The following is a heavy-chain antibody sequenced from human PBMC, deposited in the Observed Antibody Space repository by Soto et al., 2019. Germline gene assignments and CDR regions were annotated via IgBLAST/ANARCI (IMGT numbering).Heavy chain of an antibody. Sequence: PGGSLRLSCEVSGFTFSNYSMNWVRQAPGKGPEWISYISGSSSTIYYAVSLKGRFTISRDNAKNSLYLQINSLRDEDTAVYHCARAYALDVWGQGTTVTVSS. V-gene: IGHV3-48*02. CDR1: GFTFSNYS. J-gene: IGHJ6*02. CDR2: ISGSSSTI. CDR3: ARAYALDV.